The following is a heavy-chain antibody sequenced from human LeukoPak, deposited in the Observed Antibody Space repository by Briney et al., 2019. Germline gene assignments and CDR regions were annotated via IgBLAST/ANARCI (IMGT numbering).Heavy chain of an antibody. V-gene: IGHV1-8*01. J-gene: IGHJ4*02. D-gene: IGHD3-10*01. Sequence: ASVKVSCKASGYTFTSYDINWVRQATGQGLEWMGWMNPNSGNTGYAQKFQGRVTMTRNTSISTAYMELSSLRSEDTAVYYCARLSGSGTWDGNEVDYWGQGTLVTVSS. CDR1: GYTFTSYD. CDR3: ARLSGSGTWDGNEVDY. CDR2: MNPNSGNT.